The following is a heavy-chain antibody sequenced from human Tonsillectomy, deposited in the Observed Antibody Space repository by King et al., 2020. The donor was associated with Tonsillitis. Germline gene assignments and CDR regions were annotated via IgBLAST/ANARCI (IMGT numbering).Heavy chain of an antibody. CDR3: ARVPGMIRGVNFDY. Sequence: VQLVESGGGLVEPGGSLRLSCAASGFNFNNYDMNWVRQAPGKGLEWGSSISSSGFYIYSACSMKGRFTISKDNAKNSLYLQMNSLRAEDTAVYYCARVPGMIRGVNFDYWGQGTLVTVSS. D-gene: IGHD3-10*01. J-gene: IGHJ4*02. CDR1: GFNFNNYD. CDR2: ISSSGFYI. V-gene: IGHV3-21*01.